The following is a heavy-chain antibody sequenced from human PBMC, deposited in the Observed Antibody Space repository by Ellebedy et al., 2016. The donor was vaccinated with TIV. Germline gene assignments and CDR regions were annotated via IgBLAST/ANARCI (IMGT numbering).Heavy chain of an antibody. CDR2: INPNSGGT. V-gene: IGHV1-2*02. D-gene: IGHD2-2*01. Sequence: ASVKVSXXASGYTFTGYYMHWVRQAPGQGLEWMGWINPNSGGTNYAQKFQGRVTMTRDTSISTAYMELSRLRSDDTAVYYCARCIVVVPAARVAWFDPWGQGTLVTVSS. CDR1: GYTFTGYY. CDR3: ARCIVVVPAARVAWFDP. J-gene: IGHJ5*02.